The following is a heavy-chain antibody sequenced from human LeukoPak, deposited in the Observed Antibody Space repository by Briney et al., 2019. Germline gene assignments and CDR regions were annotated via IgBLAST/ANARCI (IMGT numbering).Heavy chain of an antibody. D-gene: IGHD3-10*01. CDR1: GLTFSSYA. CDR2: ISGSGGST. Sequence: GGSLRLSCAASGLTFSSYAMSWVRQAPGKGLEWVSAISGSGGSTYYADSVKGRFTISRDNSKNTLYLQMNSLRAEDTAVYYCAKDAPTVRGYYGSGSYYWPYFDYWGQGTLVTVSS. V-gene: IGHV3-23*01. CDR3: AKDAPTVRGYYGSGSYYWPYFDY. J-gene: IGHJ4*02.